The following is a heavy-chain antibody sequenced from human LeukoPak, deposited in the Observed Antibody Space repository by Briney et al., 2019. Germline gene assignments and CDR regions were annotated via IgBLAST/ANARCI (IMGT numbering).Heavy chain of an antibody. CDR2: INHSGST. J-gene: IGHJ5*02. CDR1: GGSFSDYY. D-gene: IGHD2-2*01. CDR3: ARGQYQLGNWFDP. Sequence: SETLSLTCAVYGGSFSDYYWSWIRQPPGKGLEWIGEINHSGSTNYNPSLKSRVTISVDTSKNQFSLKLSSVTAADTAVYYCARGQYQLGNWFDPWGQGTLVTVSS. V-gene: IGHV4-34*01.